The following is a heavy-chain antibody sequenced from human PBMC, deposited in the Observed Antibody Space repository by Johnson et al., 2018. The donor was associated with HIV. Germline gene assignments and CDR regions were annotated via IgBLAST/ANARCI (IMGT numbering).Heavy chain of an antibody. J-gene: IGHJ3*02. D-gene: IGHD3-22*01. V-gene: IGHV3-33*01. CDR2: IWSDGSNK. CDR1: GFTFSNYG. Sequence: VQLVESGGGVVQPGRSLRLSCAASGFTFSNYGMHWVRQAPGKGLEWVAVIWSDGSNKFYADSVKGRFTISRDNSKNTLYLQMNSLRAEDTAVYYCARGDYYDSSGYTGAFDIWGQGTMVTVSS. CDR3: ARGDYYDSSGYTGAFDI.